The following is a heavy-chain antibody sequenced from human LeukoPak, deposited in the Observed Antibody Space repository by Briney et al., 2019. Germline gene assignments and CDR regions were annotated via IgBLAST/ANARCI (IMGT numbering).Heavy chain of an antibody. CDR3: ARRISNWYFDL. V-gene: IGHV5-51*01. J-gene: IGHJ2*01. CDR1: GYSFTSYW. CDR2: IYPADSDT. Sequence: GESLKISCKGSGYSFTSYWIGWVRQMPGKGLEWMGIIYPADSDTRYSPSFQGQVTISADKSISTAYLQWSSLEASDTAMYYCARRISNWYFDLWGRGTLVTVSS.